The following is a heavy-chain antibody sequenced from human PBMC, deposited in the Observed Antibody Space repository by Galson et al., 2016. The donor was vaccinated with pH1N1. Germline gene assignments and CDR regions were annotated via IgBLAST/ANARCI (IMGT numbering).Heavy chain of an antibody. CDR3: ATAGPLVREILYYSYAMDV. Sequence: SVKVSCKASGGTFSNSAISWVRQAPGQGLEWMGGISPIFGSINYAQRFQGRVTVSADIFTKTAYMELSSLTYEDPAIYYCATAGPLVREILYYSYAMDVWGQGTTVTVSS. D-gene: IGHD3-10*01. CDR2: ISPIFGSI. V-gene: IGHV1-69*06. J-gene: IGHJ6*02. CDR1: GGTFSNSA.